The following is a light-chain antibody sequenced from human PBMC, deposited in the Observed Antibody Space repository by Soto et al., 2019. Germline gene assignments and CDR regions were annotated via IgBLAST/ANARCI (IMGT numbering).Light chain of an antibody. CDR2: DVT. V-gene: IGLV2-11*01. CDR1: SSDVGGYYY. J-gene: IGLJ1*01. Sequence: QSVLTQPRSVSGSPGQSVTISCTGTSSDVGGYYYISWYQHHPGKAPELMIYDVTKRPSGVPDRFSGSKSGITASLTISGLQAEDEADYYCCSYAGTYTFYVFGSGTKVTVL. CDR3: CSYAGTYTFYV.